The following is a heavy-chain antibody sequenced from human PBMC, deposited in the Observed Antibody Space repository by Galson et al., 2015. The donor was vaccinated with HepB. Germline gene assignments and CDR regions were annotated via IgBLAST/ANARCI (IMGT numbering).Heavy chain of an antibody. CDR1: GYTFTGYY. CDR3: AKPSLLHTFDY. CDR2: INPNSGGT. Sequence: SVKVSCKASGYTFTGYYMHWVRQAPGQGLEWMGWINPNSGGTNYAQKFQGSVTMTRDTSINTAYMELSRLTSDDTAVYYCAKPSLLHTFDYWGQGTLVTVSS. V-gene: IGHV1-2*02. D-gene: IGHD2-15*01. J-gene: IGHJ4*02.